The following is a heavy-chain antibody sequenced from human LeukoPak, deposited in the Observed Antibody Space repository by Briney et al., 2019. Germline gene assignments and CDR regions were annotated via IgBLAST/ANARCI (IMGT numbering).Heavy chain of an antibody. CDR1: GFTFSSYN. Sequence: GGSLRLSCAASGFTFSSYNMNWVRQAPGKGLDWVSSISTTSTYISYTDSVKGRFTISRDNAKNSLYLQMNGLRVEDTAVYYCAKTPRPSGPFDPWGQGTLVTVSS. CDR3: AKTPRPSGPFDP. CDR2: ISTTSTYI. D-gene: IGHD4-23*01. J-gene: IGHJ5*02. V-gene: IGHV3-21*01.